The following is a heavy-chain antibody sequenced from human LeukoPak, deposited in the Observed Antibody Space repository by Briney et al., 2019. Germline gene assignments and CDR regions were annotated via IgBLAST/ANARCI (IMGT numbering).Heavy chain of an antibody. J-gene: IGHJ4*02. CDR2: IYYSGST. D-gene: IGHD7-27*01. CDR3: ARELTGDQGYFDY. CDR1: GGSISSGGYS. V-gene: IGHV4-30-4*07. Sequence: SETLSLTCAVSGGSISSGGYSWSWIRQPPGKGLEWIGYIYYSGSTYYNPSLKSRVTISVDTSKNQFSLKLSSVTAADTAVYYCARELTGDQGYFDYWGQGTLVTVSS.